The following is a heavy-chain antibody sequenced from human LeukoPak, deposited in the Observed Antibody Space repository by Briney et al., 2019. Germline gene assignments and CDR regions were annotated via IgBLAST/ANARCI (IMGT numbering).Heavy chain of an antibody. V-gene: IGHV3-30*04. D-gene: IGHD3-10*01. CDR3: ARGSGSYHDY. CDR1: GFTFSSYA. CDR2: ISYDGSNK. J-gene: IGHJ4*02. Sequence: GGSPRLSCAASGFTFSSYAMHWVRQAPGKGLEWVAVISYDGSNKYYADSVKGRFTISRDNSKNTLYLQMNSLRAEDTAVYYCARGSGSYHDYWGQGTLVTVSS.